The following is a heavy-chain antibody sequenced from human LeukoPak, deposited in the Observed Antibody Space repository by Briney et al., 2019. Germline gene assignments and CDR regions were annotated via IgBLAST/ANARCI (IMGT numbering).Heavy chain of an antibody. V-gene: IGHV4-59*01. D-gene: IGHD3-22*01. CDR1: GGSISSYY. CDR2: VYYTGST. J-gene: IGHJ4*02. Sequence: PSETLSLTCTVSGGSISSYYWSWIGQPPGKGLEWIGYVYYTGSTNYNPSLKSRFTISVDTSKNQFSLRLSSVTAADTAVYYCASTYFYESSGFDYWGQGTLVTVSS. CDR3: ASTYFYESSGFDY.